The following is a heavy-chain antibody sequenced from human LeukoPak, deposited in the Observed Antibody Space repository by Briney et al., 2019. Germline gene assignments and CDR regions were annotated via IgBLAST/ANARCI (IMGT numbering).Heavy chain of an antibody. J-gene: IGHJ5*02. CDR2: IYYSGST. Sequence: SQTLSLTCTVSGGSISSGGYYWSWIRQHPGKGLEWIGYIYYSGSTYYNPSLKSRVTISVDTSKNQFSLKLSSVTAADTAVYYCARGRYDFWSGYYIWFDPWGQGTLVTVSS. CDR1: GGSISSGGYY. CDR3: ARGRYDFWSGYYIWFDP. V-gene: IGHV4-31*03. D-gene: IGHD3-3*01.